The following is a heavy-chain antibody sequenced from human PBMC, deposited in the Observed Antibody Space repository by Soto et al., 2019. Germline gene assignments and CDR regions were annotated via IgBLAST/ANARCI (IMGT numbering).Heavy chain of an antibody. D-gene: IGHD6-19*01. CDR2: IYYSGST. Sequence: SSETLSLTCTVSGGSISSSSYYWGWIRQPPGKGLEWIGSIYYSGSTYYNPSLKSRVTISVDTSKNQFSLKLSSVTAADTAVYYCARHYAGYSSGWTRLYFDYWGQGTLVTVSS. CDR3: ARHYAGYSSGWTRLYFDY. V-gene: IGHV4-39*01. CDR1: GGSISSSSYY. J-gene: IGHJ4*02.